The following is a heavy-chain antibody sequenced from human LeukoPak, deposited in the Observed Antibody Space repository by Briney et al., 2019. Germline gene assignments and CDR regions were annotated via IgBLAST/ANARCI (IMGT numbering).Heavy chain of an antibody. D-gene: IGHD1-26*01. CDR2: ISNDGSNK. Sequence: RGSLRLSCAASGFTFSSYAMRWVRQAPGKGLEWVAVISNDGSNKEYTDPVKGRFTISRDISKNTLYLQMNSLRAEDTAVYYCAGDRATSYFDYWGQGALVTISS. CDR1: GFTFSSYA. CDR3: AGDRATSYFDY. J-gene: IGHJ4*02. V-gene: IGHV3-30*04.